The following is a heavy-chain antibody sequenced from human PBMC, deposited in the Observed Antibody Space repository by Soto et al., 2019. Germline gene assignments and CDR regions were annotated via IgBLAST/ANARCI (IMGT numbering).Heavy chain of an antibody. J-gene: IGHJ4*02. CDR3: ASHSSSWYVGDY. D-gene: IGHD6-13*01. Sequence: QVQLVQSGAEVQKPGSSVKVSCKASGGTFSSYTISWVRQAPGQGLEWMGRIIPILGIANYAQKFQGRVTITADKSTSTAYMELSSLRSEDTAVYYCASHSSSWYVGDYWGQGTLVTVSS. CDR2: IIPILGIA. CDR1: GGTFSSYT. V-gene: IGHV1-69*02.